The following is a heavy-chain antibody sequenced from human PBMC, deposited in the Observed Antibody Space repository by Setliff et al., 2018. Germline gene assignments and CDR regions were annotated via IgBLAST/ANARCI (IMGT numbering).Heavy chain of an antibody. CDR3: AREQWLDPPGYYYMDV. CDR1: GGSISSCY. J-gene: IGHJ6*03. V-gene: IGHV4-4*07. CDR2: IYIGGSA. Sequence: KTSETLSLTCTVSGGSISSCYWSWIRQPAGKGLEWIGHIYIGGSANYNPSLKSRVTMSIDTSKNQFSLKLNSVTAADMAVYYCAREQWLDPPGYYYMDVWAKGTTVTVSS. D-gene: IGHD6-19*01.